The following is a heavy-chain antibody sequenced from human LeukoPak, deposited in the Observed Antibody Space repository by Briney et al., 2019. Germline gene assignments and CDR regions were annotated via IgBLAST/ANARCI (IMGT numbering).Heavy chain of an antibody. Sequence: ASVKVSCKASGYTFTSYGISWVGRPPGQGLKGMGWISAYNGNTNYAQKLQGRVTMTTDTSTSTAYMELRSLRSDDTAVYSRARDVSRSRRFDPWGQGTLVTVSS. V-gene: IGHV1-18*01. CDR3: ARDVSRSRRFDP. D-gene: IGHD1-26*01. CDR2: ISAYNGNT. CDR1: GYTFTSYG. J-gene: IGHJ5*02.